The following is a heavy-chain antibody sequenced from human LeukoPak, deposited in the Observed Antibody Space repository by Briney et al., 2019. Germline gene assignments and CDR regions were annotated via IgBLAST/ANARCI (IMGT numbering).Heavy chain of an antibody. J-gene: IGHJ4*02. CDR2: ISSNGGST. Sequence: GGSLRLSCAASGFTFSSYAMHWARQAPGKGLEYVSAISSNGGSTYYANSVKGRFTISRDNSKNTLYLQMGSLRAEDMAVYYCARVGRDGYNMLTDYWGQGTLVTVSS. V-gene: IGHV3-64*01. D-gene: IGHD5-12*01. CDR1: GFTFSSYA. CDR3: ARVGRDGYNMLTDY.